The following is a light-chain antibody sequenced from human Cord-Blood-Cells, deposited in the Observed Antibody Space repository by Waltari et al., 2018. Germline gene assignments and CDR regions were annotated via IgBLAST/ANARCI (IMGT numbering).Light chain of an antibody. Sequence: EIVLTQSPATLSLSRWERSSLSCRASQSVSSYLAWYQQTPGQAPRHLIYDASNRATGIPARFSGSGSGTDFTLTISSLEPEDFAVYYCQQRSNWPPALTFGGGTKVEIK. V-gene: IGKV3-11*01. CDR1: QSVSSY. CDR2: DAS. CDR3: QQRSNWPPALT. J-gene: IGKJ4*01.